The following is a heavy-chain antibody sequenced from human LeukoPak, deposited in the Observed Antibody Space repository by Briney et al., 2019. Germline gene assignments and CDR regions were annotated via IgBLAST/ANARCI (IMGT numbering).Heavy chain of an antibody. Sequence: GGSLRLSCAASGFSVTSNHMNWVRQAPGKGLEWVSTIYTGGTTHYADSLNDRFTISRDDSINTLYLQMNSLRAEDTAVYYCARDSGSYYFDYWGQGTLVTVSS. CDR2: IYTGGTT. V-gene: IGHV3-66*01. CDR1: GFSVTSNH. CDR3: ARDSGSYYFDY. D-gene: IGHD6-6*01. J-gene: IGHJ4*02.